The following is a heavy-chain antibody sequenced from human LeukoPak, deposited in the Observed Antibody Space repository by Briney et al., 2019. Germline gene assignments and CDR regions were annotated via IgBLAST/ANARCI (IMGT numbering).Heavy chain of an antibody. CDR1: RGSIRNYY. Sequence: SETLSLTCTVSRGSIRNYYWSWIRQSPGKGLEWIGYIYYSGSTNYNPSLKSRVSILVDTSKNQFSLKLTSVTPADTAVYYCARETVIASSYDYWGQGILVTVSS. CDR2: IYYSGST. J-gene: IGHJ4*02. V-gene: IGHV4-59*01. CDR3: ARETVIASSYDY. D-gene: IGHD4-17*01.